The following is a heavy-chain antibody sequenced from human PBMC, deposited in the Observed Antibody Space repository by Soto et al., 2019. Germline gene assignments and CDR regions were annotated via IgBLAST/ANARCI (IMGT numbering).Heavy chain of an antibody. D-gene: IGHD2-8*01. J-gene: IGHJ4*02. V-gene: IGHV3-23*01. CDR3: AKGLIRTLEY. CDR2: ITGSGGTT. CDR1: GFTFSSYA. Sequence: EVQLLESWGGLVQPGGSLRLSCAASGFTFSSYAMSWVRQAPGKGLEWVSGITGSGGTTYYADSGKGRFTISRDNSKNTLYLQMNSLRPEDTAVFYCAKGLIRTLEYWGQGTLATVSS.